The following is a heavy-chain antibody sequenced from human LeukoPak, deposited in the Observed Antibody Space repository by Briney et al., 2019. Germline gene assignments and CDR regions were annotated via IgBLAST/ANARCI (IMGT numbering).Heavy chain of an antibody. Sequence: GGALRLSCAASGFTFSSCIMNWVRQAPGKGLEWVSSISSSSSYIYYADSVKGRLTISRDNAKNSLYLQMNSLRAEDTAVYYCAREGDYYDSSGYYPQLLDYWGQGTLVTVSS. CDR1: GFTFSSCI. CDR3: AREGDYYDSSGYYPQLLDY. CDR2: ISSSSSYI. V-gene: IGHV3-21*01. J-gene: IGHJ4*02. D-gene: IGHD3-22*01.